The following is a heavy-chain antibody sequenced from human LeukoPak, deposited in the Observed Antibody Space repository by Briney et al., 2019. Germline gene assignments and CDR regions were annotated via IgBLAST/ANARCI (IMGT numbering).Heavy chain of an antibody. CDR2: ISGSGGST. V-gene: IGHV3-23*01. D-gene: IGHD2-2*02. Sequence: GGSLRLSCAASGFTFSSYAMSWVRQAPGKGLEWVSAISGSGGSTYFADSVKGRFTISRDNSKNTLYLQMNSLRAEDTAVYYCAREGYCSSTSCYTLGDAFDIWGQGTMVTVSS. CDR1: GFTFSSYA. CDR3: AREGYCSSTSCYTLGDAFDI. J-gene: IGHJ3*02.